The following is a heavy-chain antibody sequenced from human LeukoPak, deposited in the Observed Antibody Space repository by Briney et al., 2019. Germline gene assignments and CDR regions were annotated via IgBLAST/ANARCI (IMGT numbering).Heavy chain of an antibody. D-gene: IGHD6-6*01. CDR1: GGSVSSGSYY. J-gene: IGHJ4*02. V-gene: IGHV4-61*01. CDR2: IYYSGST. CDR3: ARDHGAARPFDY. Sequence: KASETLSLTRTVSGGSVSSGSYYWSWIRQPPGKGLEWIGYIYYSGSTNYNPSLKSRVTISVDTSKNQFSLKLSSVTAADTAVYYCARDHGAARPFDYWGQGTLVTVSS.